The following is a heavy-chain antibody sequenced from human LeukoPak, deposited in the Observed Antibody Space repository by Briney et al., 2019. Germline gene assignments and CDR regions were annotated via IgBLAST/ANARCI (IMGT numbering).Heavy chain of an antibody. Sequence: SETLSLTCSVSGDSISSYYWSWIRQPPGKGLEWIGYIYYSGSSNYNPSLQSRLTISVDTSKNQFSLKLTSVTAADTAVYYCARDGHKYSSSSTIGFDPWGQGTPVTVSS. CDR2: IYYSGSS. V-gene: IGHV4-59*01. D-gene: IGHD3-9*01. CDR1: GDSISSYY. CDR3: ARDGHKYSSSSTIGFDP. J-gene: IGHJ5*02.